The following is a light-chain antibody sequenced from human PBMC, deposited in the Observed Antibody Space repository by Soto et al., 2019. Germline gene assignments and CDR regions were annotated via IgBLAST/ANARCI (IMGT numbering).Light chain of an antibody. J-gene: IGKJ1*01. CDR3: QQYDNWPPT. CDR2: GAS. Sequence: IVMTQSPATLSVSPGERATLSCRASQSVSSNLAWYQQKPGQAPRPLIYGASSRATGIPDRFSGSGSGTEFALTINSLQSEDFAVYYCQQYDNWPPTFGQGTKVDIK. V-gene: IGKV3D-15*01. CDR1: QSVSSN.